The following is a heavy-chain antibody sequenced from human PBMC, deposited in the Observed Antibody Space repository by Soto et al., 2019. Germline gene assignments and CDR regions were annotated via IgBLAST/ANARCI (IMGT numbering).Heavy chain of an antibody. D-gene: IGHD6-19*01. V-gene: IGHV4-59*08. CDR2: IYYSGST. Sequence: SETLSLTCTVSGGSISSYYWSWIRPPPGKGLEWIGYIYYSGSTNYNPSLKSRVTISVDTSKNQFSLKLSSVTAADTAVYYCARGRSSGWYDAFDIWGQGTMVTVSS. CDR3: ARGRSSGWYDAFDI. CDR1: GGSISSYY. J-gene: IGHJ3*02.